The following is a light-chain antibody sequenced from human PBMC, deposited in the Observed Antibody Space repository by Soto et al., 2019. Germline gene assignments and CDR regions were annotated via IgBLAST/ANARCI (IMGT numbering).Light chain of an antibody. J-gene: IGKJ4*01. CDR3: LQYNSYPLT. Sequence: DIQMTQSPSSLSASLGDRVTVTCRASQGISNYLAWFQQKPGKVPQRLIYGASTLHSGAPSRFSGSASGTAFTLTISSLQPEDFATYYCLQYNSYPLTFGGGTKVEIK. V-gene: IGKV1-17*03. CDR1: QGISNY. CDR2: GAS.